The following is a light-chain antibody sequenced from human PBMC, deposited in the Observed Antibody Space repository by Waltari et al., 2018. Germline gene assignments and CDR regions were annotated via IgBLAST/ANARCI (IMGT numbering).Light chain of an antibody. CDR2: LGS. J-gene: IGKJ3*01. Sequence: DIVMTQSPISLPVTPREPASISCISSQSLLHSNGSSYLAWYLQKAGQSPQLLIYLGSIRASGVPDRFSGSGSGTDFTLKISRVEAEDVGVYYCMQTLQTPFTFGPGTKVDIK. CDR1: QSLLHSNGSSY. CDR3: MQTLQTPFT. V-gene: IGKV2-28*01.